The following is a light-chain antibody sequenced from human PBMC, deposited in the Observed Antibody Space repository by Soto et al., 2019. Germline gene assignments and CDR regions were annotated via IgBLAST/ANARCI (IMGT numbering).Light chain of an antibody. V-gene: IGLV1-44*01. CDR3: AAWDGSLSGWV. CDR1: SSNIGSNT. CDR2: SND. J-gene: IGLJ3*02. Sequence: QSVLTQAPSASGTPGQRVTISCSGSSSNIGSNTVSWYQQVPGTAPKVLIYSNDQRPSGVPDRFSGSKSGTSASLAIGGLHSEDESDYYCAAWDGSLSGWVFGGGTKLTVL.